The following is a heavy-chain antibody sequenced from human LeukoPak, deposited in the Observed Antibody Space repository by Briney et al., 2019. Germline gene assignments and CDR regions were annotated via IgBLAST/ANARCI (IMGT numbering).Heavy chain of an antibody. V-gene: IGHV3-23*01. CDR1: GFSFSSYA. CDR2: ISGSGGST. D-gene: IGHD5-18*01. J-gene: IGHJ4*02. Sequence: GGSLRLSCAASGFSFSSYAMSWVRQAPGKGLEWVSAISGSGGSTYYADSVKGRFTISRDNSKNTLYLQMNSLRAEDTAVYYCARVDVDTAMAAFDYWGQGTLVTVSS. CDR3: ARVDVDTAMAAFDY.